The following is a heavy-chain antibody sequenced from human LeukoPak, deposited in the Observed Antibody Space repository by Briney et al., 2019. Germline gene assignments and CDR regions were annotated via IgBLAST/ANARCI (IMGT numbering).Heavy chain of an antibody. D-gene: IGHD2-2*01. CDR2: IWYDGSKE. Sequence: GGSLRLSCAASGFTFDTFAMHWVRQAPGKGLEWVALIWYDGSKEYYADSVKGRFTITRDNFKNTLSLQMTSLRAEDTAMYYCARDFCSSSACSMFDPWGQGTLVTVSS. V-gene: IGHV3-33*01. J-gene: IGHJ5*02. CDR3: ARDFCSSSACSMFDP. CDR1: GFTFDTFA.